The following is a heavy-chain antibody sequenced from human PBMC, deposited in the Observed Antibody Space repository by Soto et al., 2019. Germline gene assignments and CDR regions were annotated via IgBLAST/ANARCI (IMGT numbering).Heavy chain of an antibody. J-gene: IGHJ3*02. Sequence: GGSLRLSCAASGFTFSSYWMSWVRQAPGKGLEWVANIKQDGSEKYYVDSVKGRFTISRDNAKNSLYLQMNSLRAEDTAVYYCARDIVVVVAATPGGYDAFDIWGQGTMVTVSS. CDR3: ARDIVVVVAATPGGYDAFDI. CDR2: IKQDGSEK. CDR1: GFTFSSYW. V-gene: IGHV3-7*01. D-gene: IGHD2-15*01.